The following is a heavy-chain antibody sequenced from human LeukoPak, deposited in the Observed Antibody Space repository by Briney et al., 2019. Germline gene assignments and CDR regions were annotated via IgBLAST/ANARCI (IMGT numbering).Heavy chain of an antibody. V-gene: IGHV3-21*01. CDR1: GFTFSSYS. Sequence: PGGSLRLSCAASGFTFSSYSMNWVRQAPGKGLEWVSSISSSSSYIYYADSVKGRFTISRDNAKNSLYLQMNSLRAEDTAVYYCASNHEYYYDSSGYSDDYWGQGTLVTVSS. J-gene: IGHJ4*02. CDR3: ASNHEYYYDSSGYSDDY. D-gene: IGHD3-22*01. CDR2: ISSSSSYI.